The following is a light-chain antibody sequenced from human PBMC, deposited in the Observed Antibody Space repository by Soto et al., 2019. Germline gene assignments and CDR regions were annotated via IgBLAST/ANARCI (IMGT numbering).Light chain of an antibody. CDR3: QQYGSSPRT. Sequence: ENVLTQSPGTLSLSPGERATLSCRASQSVSHNYLAWYQQKPGQAPRLLIYSASSRATGIPDRFSGSGSGTDFTLTISRLEPEDFAMYYCQQYGSSPRTFGQGTRVDIK. CDR1: QSVSHNY. CDR2: SAS. V-gene: IGKV3-20*01. J-gene: IGKJ1*01.